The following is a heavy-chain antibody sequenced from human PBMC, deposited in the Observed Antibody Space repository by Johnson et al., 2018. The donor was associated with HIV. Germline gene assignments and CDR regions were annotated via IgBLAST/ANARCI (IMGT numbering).Heavy chain of an antibody. J-gene: IGHJ3*02. CDR1: GFTFSDYY. CDR2: ITSSGTSS. CDR3: ARAINDAFDI. Sequence: QVQLVESGGDLAQPGGSLRLSCAASGFTFSDYYMIWIRQAPGKWLEWLSYITSSGTSSYYADSVKGRLTISRDNAKNSLYLQMNSLRAEDTAVYFCARAINDAFDIWGQGTMVTVSP. V-gene: IGHV3-11*04.